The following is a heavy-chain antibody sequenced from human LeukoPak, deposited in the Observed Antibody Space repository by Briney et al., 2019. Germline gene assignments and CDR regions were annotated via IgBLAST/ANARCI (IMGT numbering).Heavy chain of an antibody. V-gene: IGHV4-34*01. J-gene: IGHJ4*02. Sequence: GSLRLSCAASGFTVSSNYMSWVRQPPGKGLEWIGEINHSGSTNYNPSLKSRVTISVDTSKNQFSLKLSSVTAADTAVYYCARAGLRVTMVRRSYFDYWGQGTLVTVSS. D-gene: IGHD3-10*01. CDR1: GFTVSSNY. CDR3: ARAGLRVTMVRRSYFDY. CDR2: INHSGST.